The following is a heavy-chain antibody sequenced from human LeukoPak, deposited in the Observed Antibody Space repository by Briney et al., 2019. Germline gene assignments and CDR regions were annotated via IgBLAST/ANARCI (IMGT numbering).Heavy chain of an antibody. CDR3: ARDNGGVLELNFDY. CDR2: ISAYNGNT. J-gene: IGHJ4*02. CDR1: GYTFTSYG. V-gene: IGHV1-18*01. D-gene: IGHD1-7*01. Sequence: ASVKVSCKASGYTFTSYGISWVRQAPGQGLEWMGWISAYNGNTNYAQRLQGRVTMTTDTSTSTAYMELRSLRSDDTAVYYCARDNGGVLELNFDYWGQGTLVTVSS.